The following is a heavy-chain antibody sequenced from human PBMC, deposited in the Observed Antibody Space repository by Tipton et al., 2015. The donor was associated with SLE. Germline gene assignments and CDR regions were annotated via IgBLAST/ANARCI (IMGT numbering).Heavy chain of an antibody. J-gene: IGHJ3*02. Sequence: TLSLTCAVSDYSISSGYYWGWLRQHPGKGLEWIGYIYYSGSTYYNPSLKSRVTISVDTSKNQFSLKLSSVTAADTAVYYCARGVVVVAASPDAFDIWGQGTMVTVSS. V-gene: IGHV4-31*11. CDR1: DYSISSGYY. D-gene: IGHD2-15*01. CDR2: IYYSGST. CDR3: ARGVVVVAASPDAFDI.